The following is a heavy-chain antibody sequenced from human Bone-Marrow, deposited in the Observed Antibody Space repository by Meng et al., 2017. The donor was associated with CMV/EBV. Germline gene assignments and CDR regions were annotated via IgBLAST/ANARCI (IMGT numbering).Heavy chain of an antibody. J-gene: IGHJ3*02. D-gene: IGHD4-17*01. V-gene: IGHV1-69*10. Sequence: SVKVSCKASGGTFSSYAISWVRQAPGQGLEWMGGIIPILGIANYAQKFQGRVTMTRNTSISTAYMELSSLRSEDTAVYYCARVKRSVDAFDIWGQGKMVTVSS. CDR1: GGTFSSYA. CDR2: IIPILGIA. CDR3: ARVKRSVDAFDI.